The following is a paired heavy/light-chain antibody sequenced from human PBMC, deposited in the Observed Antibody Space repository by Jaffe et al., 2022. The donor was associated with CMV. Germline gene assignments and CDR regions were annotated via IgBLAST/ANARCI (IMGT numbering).Light chain of an antibody. V-gene: IGKV2-28*01. Sequence: DIVMTQSPLSLPVTPGEPASISCRSSQSLLHSNGYNYLDWYLQKPGQSPQLLIYLGSNRASGVPDRFSGSGSGTDFTLKISRVEAEDVGVYYCMQSLQTRTFGQGTKLEIK. CDR1: QSLLHSNGYNY. CDR2: LGS. CDR3: MQSLQTRT. J-gene: IGKJ2*01.
Heavy chain of an antibody. V-gene: IGHV3-48*03. Sequence: EVQLVESGGGLVQPGGSLRLSCAASGFTFSSYEMNWVRQAPGKGLEWVSYISSSGSTIYYADSVKGRFTISRDNAKNSLYLQMNSLRAEDTAVYYCARETYYTVFGVVYYGDYYYMDVWGKGTTVTVSS. CDR2: ISSSGSTI. CDR1: GFTFSSYE. D-gene: IGHD3-3*01. J-gene: IGHJ6*03. CDR3: ARETYYTVFGVVYYGDYYYMDV.